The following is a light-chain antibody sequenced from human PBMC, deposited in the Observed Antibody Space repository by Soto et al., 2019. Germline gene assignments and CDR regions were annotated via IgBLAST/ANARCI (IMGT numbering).Light chain of an antibody. CDR2: GAS. CDR3: QQRSNWPPGGA. Sequence: EIVMTQSPCTLSVSPWERATLSCMASQSVSINLAWYQQKPGQAPRLLIYGASTRATGIPARFSGSGSGTDFTLTISSLEPEDFAVYYCQQRSNWPPGGAFGQGTRLEIK. V-gene: IGKV3-11*01. J-gene: IGKJ5*01. CDR1: QSVSIN.